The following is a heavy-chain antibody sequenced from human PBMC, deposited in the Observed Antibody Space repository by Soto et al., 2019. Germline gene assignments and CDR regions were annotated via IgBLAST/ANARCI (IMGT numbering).Heavy chain of an antibody. CDR1: VVSFISYS. J-gene: IGHJ6*02. CDR3: ARVTMLRGVTRNYYYYYGMDV. V-gene: IGHV1-69*01. D-gene: IGHD3-10*01. Sequence: VSSTASVVSFISYSSSWVRQAPRQGLELMGGIIPVFGTTNYAQKFQGRVTITADESSSTAYMELSSLRSKDTAVYYCARVTMLRGVTRNYYYYYGMDVWGQGTKVTGS. CDR2: IIPVFGTT.